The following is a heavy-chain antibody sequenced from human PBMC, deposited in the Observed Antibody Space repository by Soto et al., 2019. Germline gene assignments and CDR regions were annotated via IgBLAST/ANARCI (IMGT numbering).Heavy chain of an antibody. Sequence: QVQLVQSGAEVKKPGASVKVSCKASGYTFTSYDINWVRQATGQGLEWMGWMNPNSGNTGYVQKFQGRVNMTRNTSRIKAYMELSSLTAEDTPVDNCAPQNGDASDYWGQGTLVTVSS. CDR1: GYTFTSYD. D-gene: IGHD2-8*01. CDR3: APQNGDASDY. J-gene: IGHJ4*02. CDR2: MNPNSGNT. V-gene: IGHV1-8*01.